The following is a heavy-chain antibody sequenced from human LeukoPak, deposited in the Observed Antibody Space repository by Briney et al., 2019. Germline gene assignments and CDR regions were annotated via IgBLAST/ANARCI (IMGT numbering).Heavy chain of an antibody. Sequence: ASVKVSCKASGYTLTSYAMNWVRQAPGQGLEWMGWINPNTGNPTYAQGFTGRFVFSLDTSVSTTYLQISSLKAEDTAVYYCARRVAGTAFDIWGQGTMVTVSS. CDR3: ARRVAGTAFDI. V-gene: IGHV7-4-1*02. J-gene: IGHJ3*02. CDR2: INPNTGNP. D-gene: IGHD6-19*01. CDR1: GYTLTSYA.